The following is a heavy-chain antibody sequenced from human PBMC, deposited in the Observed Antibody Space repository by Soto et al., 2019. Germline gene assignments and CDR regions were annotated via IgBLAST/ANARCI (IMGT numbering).Heavy chain of an antibody. J-gene: IGHJ4*02. D-gene: IGHD1-1*01. CDR1: GGSISSSSYY. CDR2: IYYSGST. Sequence: PSETLSLTCTVSGGSISSSSYYWGWIRQPPGKGLEWIGSIYYSGSTYYNPSLKSRVTISVDTSKNQFSLKLSSVTAADTAVYYCAQLRVTDPLMSPAPWRLWGQGTLVTVPQ. CDR3: AQLRVTDPLMSPAPWRL. V-gene: IGHV4-39*01.